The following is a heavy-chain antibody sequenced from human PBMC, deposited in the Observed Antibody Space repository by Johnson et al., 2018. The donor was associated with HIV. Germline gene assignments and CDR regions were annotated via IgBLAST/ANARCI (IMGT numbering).Heavy chain of an antibody. Sequence: QVQLVESGGGVVQPGRSLRLSCAASGFTFSSYAMHWVRQAPGKWLEWVAVISYDGTDKYYADSVKGRFTIFRDNSKNTLYLQMKSLRAEDTAVYYCARGRPRWEPLRGGAFDIWGQGTMVTVSS. D-gene: IGHD1-26*01. CDR1: GFTFSSYA. CDR3: ARGRPRWEPLRGGAFDI. V-gene: IGHV3-30*04. J-gene: IGHJ3*02. CDR2: ISYDGTDK.